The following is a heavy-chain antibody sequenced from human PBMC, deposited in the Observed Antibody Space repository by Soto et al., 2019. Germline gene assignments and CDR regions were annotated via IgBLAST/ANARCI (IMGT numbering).Heavy chain of an antibody. CDR1: GDSGFSFPSYG. CDR3: AKDLMVTSYFYGMDV. Sequence: HVQVVEAGGGVVQPGGSLRLACAASGDSGFSFPSYGMHWVRQAQGKGLEWVAVISYEGRNRHFADSVKGRFTVSRDNAWLTVYLQMNSLRPDDTAVYYCAKDLMVTSYFYGMDVWGPGTAVTVSS. CDR2: ISYEGRNR. V-gene: IGHV3-30*18. J-gene: IGHJ6*01. D-gene: IGHD2-8*01.